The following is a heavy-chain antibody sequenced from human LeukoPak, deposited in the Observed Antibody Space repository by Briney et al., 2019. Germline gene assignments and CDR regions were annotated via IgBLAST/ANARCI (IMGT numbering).Heavy chain of an antibody. J-gene: IGHJ6*02. CDR3: AREAGMIVAYGMEV. V-gene: IGHV1-69*04. D-gene: IGHD3-22*01. CDR2: IIPILGIA. Sequence: GASVKVTCKASGCTFSSYAINWVRQAPAQGLEWMGRIIPILGIANYAQKFQGRVTITADKSTSTAYMELSSLRAEDTAVYYCAREAGMIVAYGMEVWGQGNTVTVSS. CDR1: GCTFSSYA.